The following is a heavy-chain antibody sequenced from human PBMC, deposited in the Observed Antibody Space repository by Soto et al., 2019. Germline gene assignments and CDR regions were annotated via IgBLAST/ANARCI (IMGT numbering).Heavy chain of an antibody. V-gene: IGHV4-30-4*01. Sequence: QVQLQESGPGLVKPSQTLSLTCTVSGDSFSSADYKWSWIRQPPGKGLEWIGYIYYSGYTYNNPSLKSRLTMSVDKSKNQCVLKLSSVTAADTAVYYCARSSDYVAFAYWGQGTLVTVS. CDR1: GDSFSSADYK. J-gene: IGHJ4*02. D-gene: IGHD4-17*01. CDR2: IYYSGYT. CDR3: ARSSDYVAFAY.